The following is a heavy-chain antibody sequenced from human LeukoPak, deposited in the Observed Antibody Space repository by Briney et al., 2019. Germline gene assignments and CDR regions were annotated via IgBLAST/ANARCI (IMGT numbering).Heavy chain of an antibody. CDR2: IYSSGST. J-gene: IGHJ4*02. CDR1: GGSISNYY. CDR3: ARGRGSLAARPFDY. Sequence: SETLSLTCTVSGGSISNYYWSWIRQPPGKGLEWIGYIYSSGSTNYNPSLKSRVTISVDTSKNQFSLKLSSVTAADTAVYYCARGRGSLAARPFDYWGQGTLVTVSS. V-gene: IGHV4-59*12. D-gene: IGHD6-6*01.